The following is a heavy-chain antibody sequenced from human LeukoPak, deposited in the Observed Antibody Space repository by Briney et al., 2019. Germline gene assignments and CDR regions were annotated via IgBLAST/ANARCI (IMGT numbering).Heavy chain of an antibody. CDR1: RFTFSSFD. Sequence: PGGSLRLSCAVSRFTFSSFDMPWVRQPPGQGLEWVSTIGTTSDTYYPGSVEGRFTLSRDNAKNSLYLQMNSLTAGDTAVYYCARRPPHGKYYFMDVWGKGTTVTVSS. CDR3: ARRPPHGKYYFMDV. CDR2: IGTTSDT. D-gene: IGHD1-1*01. J-gene: IGHJ6*03. V-gene: IGHV3-13*04.